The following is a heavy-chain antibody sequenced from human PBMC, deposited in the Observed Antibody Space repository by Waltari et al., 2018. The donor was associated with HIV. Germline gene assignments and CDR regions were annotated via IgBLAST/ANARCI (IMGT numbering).Heavy chain of an antibody. CDR3: ARHALRVGAAYWNFDL. Sequence: QLQLQESGPGLVKPSETLSLTCTVSGGSVSSSRYFWGWLRHPPGKGLEWVWGIYYTGRAYHNPSLKSRVTISVDTSKNQFALKVTSVTAADTAVDYCARHALRVGAAYWNFDLWGRGTLVTVSS. CDR1: GGSVSSSRYF. J-gene: IGHJ2*01. CDR2: IYYTGRA. D-gene: IGHD1-26*01. V-gene: IGHV4-39*01.